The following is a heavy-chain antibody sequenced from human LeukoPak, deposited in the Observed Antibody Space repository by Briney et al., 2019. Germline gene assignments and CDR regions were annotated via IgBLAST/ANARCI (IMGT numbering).Heavy chain of an antibody. J-gene: IGHJ4*02. CDR2: ISGSGGST. D-gene: IGHD6-19*01. CDR3: EGGAVAGLYYFDY. Sequence: GGSLRLSCAASGFTFSSYGMSWVRQAPGKGLEWVSAISGSGGSTYYADSVKGRFTISRDNSKNTLYLQMNSLRAEDTAVYYCEGGAVAGLYYFDYWGQGTLVTVSS. CDR1: GFTFSSYG. V-gene: IGHV3-23*01.